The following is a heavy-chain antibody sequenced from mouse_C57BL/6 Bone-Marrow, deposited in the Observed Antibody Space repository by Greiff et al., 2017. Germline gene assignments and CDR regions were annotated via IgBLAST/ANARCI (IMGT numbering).Heavy chain of an antibody. J-gene: IGHJ1*03. V-gene: IGHV5-16*01. CDR3: ERLLRYRYFDV. D-gene: IGHD1-1*01. CDR1: GFTFSDYY. CDR2: INYDGSST. Sequence: EVMLVESEGGLVQPGSSMKLSCTASGFTFSDYYMAWVRQVPEKGLEWVANINYDGSSTYYLDSLKSRFIISRDNAKNILYLQISSLKSEDTATYYCERLLRYRYFDVWGTGTTVTVSS.